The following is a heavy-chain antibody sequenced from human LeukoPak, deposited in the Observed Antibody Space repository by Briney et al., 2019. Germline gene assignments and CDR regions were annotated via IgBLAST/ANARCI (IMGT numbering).Heavy chain of an antibody. J-gene: IGHJ5*02. CDR1: GGSISSSNW. CDR2: IYHTGSS. CDR3: ARGGTTVAGTFWFDP. V-gene: IGHV4-4*02. D-gene: IGHD6-19*01. Sequence: PSETLSLTCAVSGGSISSSNWWSWVRQPPGKGLEWSGEIYHTGSSNYNPSLKSRVTISVDKSKSQFSLKLSSVTAADTAVYYCARGGTTVAGTFWFDPWGQGTLVTVSS.